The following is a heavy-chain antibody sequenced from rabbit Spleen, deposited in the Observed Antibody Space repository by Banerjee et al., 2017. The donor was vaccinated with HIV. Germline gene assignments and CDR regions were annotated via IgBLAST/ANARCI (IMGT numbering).Heavy chain of an antibody. CDR1: GVSFSSNYY. CDR2: IDTGSSGFT. D-gene: IGHD8-1*01. J-gene: IGHJ6*01. Sequence: QSLEESGGGLVKPGASLTLTCSASGVSFSSNYYMCWVRQAPGKGLEWIACIDTGSSGFTYFASWAKGRFTCSKTSSTTVTLQMTSLTAADTATYFCARDTGSSFSSYGMDLWGPGTLVTVS. CDR3: ARDTGSSFSSYGMDL. V-gene: IGHV1S40*01.